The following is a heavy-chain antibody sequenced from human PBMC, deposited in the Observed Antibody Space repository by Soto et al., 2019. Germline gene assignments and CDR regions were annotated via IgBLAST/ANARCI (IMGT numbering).Heavy chain of an antibody. CDR1: GFTFSSYS. V-gene: IGHV3-21*01. CDR2: ISSSSSYI. Sequence: GGSLRLSCAASGFTFSSYSMNWVRQAPGKGLEWVSSISSSSSYIYYADSVKGRFTISRDNAKNSLYLQMNSLRAEDTAVYYCARGVYLRGVFDPWGQGTLVTVSS. J-gene: IGHJ5*02. D-gene: IGHD3-10*01. CDR3: ARGVYLRGVFDP.